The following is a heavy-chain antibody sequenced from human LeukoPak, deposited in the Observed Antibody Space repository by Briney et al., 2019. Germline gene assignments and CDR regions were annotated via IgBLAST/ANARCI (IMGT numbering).Heavy chain of an antibody. J-gene: IGHJ4*02. V-gene: IGHV1-18*01. D-gene: IGHD2-15*01. CDR2: ISAYNGNT. CDR3: ARGSRRVGYCSGGSCYPTDY. CDR1: GYTFTSYG. Sequence: ASVKVSCKASGYTFTSYGISWVRQAPGQGLEWMGWISAYNGNTNYAQKLQGRVTMTTDTSTSTAYMELRSLRSDDTAVYYCARGSRRVGYCSGGSCYPTDYWGQGTLVTVSS.